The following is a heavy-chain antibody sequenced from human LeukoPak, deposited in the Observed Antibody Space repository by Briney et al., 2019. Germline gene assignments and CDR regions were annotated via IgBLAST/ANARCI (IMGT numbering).Heavy chain of an antibody. CDR2: INHSGST. CDR3: ARAGPSMVAPPGY. Sequence: SETLSLTCAVYGGSFSGYYWGWIRQPPGKGLEWIGEINHSGSTNYNPSLKSRVTISVDTSKNQFSLKLSSVTAADTAVYYCARAGPSMVAPPGYWGQGTLVTVSS. J-gene: IGHJ4*02. CDR1: GGSFSGYY. V-gene: IGHV4-34*01. D-gene: IGHD4/OR15-4a*01.